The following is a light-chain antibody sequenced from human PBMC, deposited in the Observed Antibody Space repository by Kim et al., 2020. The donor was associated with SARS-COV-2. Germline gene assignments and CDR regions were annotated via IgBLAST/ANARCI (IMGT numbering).Light chain of an antibody. Sequence: DIVMTQSPDSLAVSLGERAAIDCKPSQSLLYSSNNQNYLAWYQQKPGQPPKLLIYWASTRESGVPDRFSGSGSGTHFTLTIRSLQAEDVAVYYCQQYYRPPFTFGHGTKLEI. V-gene: IGKV4-1*01. CDR2: WAS. CDR1: QSLLYSSNNQNY. J-gene: IGKJ2*01. CDR3: QQYYRPPFT.